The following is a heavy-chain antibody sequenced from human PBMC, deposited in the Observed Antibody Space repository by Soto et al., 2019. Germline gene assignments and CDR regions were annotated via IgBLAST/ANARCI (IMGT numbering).Heavy chain of an antibody. CDR3: ARHTDYYYDSSGYYYLDY. CDR1: GYSFTSYW. D-gene: IGHD3-22*01. V-gene: IGHV5-51*01. CDR2: IYPGDSDT. Sequence: GESLKISCKGSGYSFTSYWIGWVRQMPGKGLEWMGIIYPGDSDTRYSPSFQGQVTISADKSISTAYLQWSSLKASDTAMYYCARHTDYYYDSSGYYYLDYWGQGTLVTVSS. J-gene: IGHJ4*02.